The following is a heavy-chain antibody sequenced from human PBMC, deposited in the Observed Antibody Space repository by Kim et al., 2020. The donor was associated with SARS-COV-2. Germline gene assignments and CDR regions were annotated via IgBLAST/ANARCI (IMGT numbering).Heavy chain of an antibody. V-gene: IGHV3-73*01. CDR1: GFTFSGSA. Sequence: GGSLRLSCAASGFTFSGSAIHWVRQASGKGLEWVGRIRSKANGYATAYAASVKGRFPISRDDSKTTAYLQMNSRKTEETAGNSCTMFPGTTLAFGDAFD. J-gene: IGHJ3*02. CDR2: IRSKANGYAT. D-gene: IGHD1-1*01. CDR3: TMFPGTTLAFGDAFD.